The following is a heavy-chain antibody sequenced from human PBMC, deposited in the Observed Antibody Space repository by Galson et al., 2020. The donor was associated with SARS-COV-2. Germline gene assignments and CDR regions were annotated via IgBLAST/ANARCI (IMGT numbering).Heavy chain of an antibody. CDR1: GGSFSGYY. V-gene: IGHV4-34*01. D-gene: IGHD3-22*01. CDR3: ASSPYDTYYFDY. J-gene: IGHJ4*02. CDR2: INHSGST. Sequence: SETLSLTCAVYGGSFSGYYWSWIRQPPGKGLEWIGEINHSGSTNYNPSLKSRVTISVDTSKNQFSLKLSSVTAADTAVYYCASSPYDTYYFDYWGQGTLVTVSS.